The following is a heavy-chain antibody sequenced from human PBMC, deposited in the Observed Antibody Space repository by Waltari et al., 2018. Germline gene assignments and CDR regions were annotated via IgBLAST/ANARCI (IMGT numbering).Heavy chain of an antibody. D-gene: IGHD6-13*01. CDR2: FSRGGIP. CDR1: GFTVSSNY. V-gene: IGHV3-53*01. Sequence: EVQLVESGGGLIQPGGSLRLSCAASGFTVSSNYMSWVRQAPGKGLEWVSVFSRGGIPYYADSVNGRFTISRDNSKNTLYLQMNSLRAEDTAVYYCARVKAAAGTWYYFDYWGQGTLVTVSS. J-gene: IGHJ4*02. CDR3: ARVKAAAGTWYYFDY.